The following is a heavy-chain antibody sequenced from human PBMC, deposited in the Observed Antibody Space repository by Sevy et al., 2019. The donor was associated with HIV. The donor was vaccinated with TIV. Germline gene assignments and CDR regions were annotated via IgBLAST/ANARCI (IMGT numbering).Heavy chain of an antibody. V-gene: IGHV3-30-3*01. J-gene: IGHJ6*02. CDR2: ISYDGSNK. CDR3: ARGISGYTARGLYYYGMDV. D-gene: IGHD2-2*02. CDR1: GFTFSSYA. Sequence: GGSLRLSCAASGFTFSSYAMHWVRQAPGKGLEWVAVISYDGSNKYYADSVKGRFTISRDNSKNTLYLQMNSLRAEDTAVYYCARGISGYTARGLYYYGMDVWGQGTTVTISS.